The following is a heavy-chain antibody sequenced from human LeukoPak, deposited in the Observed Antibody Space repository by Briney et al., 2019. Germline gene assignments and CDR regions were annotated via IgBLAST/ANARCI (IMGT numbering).Heavy chain of an antibody. D-gene: IGHD2-2*01. J-gene: IGHJ6*03. CDR1: GGSFSGYY. CDR2: INHSGST. Sequence: SEXXSLTCAVYGGSFSGYYWSWIRQPPGKGLEWIGEINHSGSTNYNPSLKSRVTISVDTSKNQFSLKLSSVTAADTAVYYCARMYPLYYMDVWGKGTTVTVSS. CDR3: ARMYPLYYMDV. V-gene: IGHV4-34*01.